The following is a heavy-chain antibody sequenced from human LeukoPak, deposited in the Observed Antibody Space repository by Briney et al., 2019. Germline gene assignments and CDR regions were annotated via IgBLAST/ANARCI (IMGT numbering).Heavy chain of an antibody. CDR3: ASGGRDGYNPRGDYYFDY. J-gene: IGHJ4*02. CDR1: GGSFSGYY. Sequence: KASETLSLTCAVYGGSFSGYYWSWIRQPPGKGLEWIGEINHSGSTNYNPSLKSRVTISVDTSKNQFSLKLSSVTAADTAVYYCASGGRDGYNPRGDYYFDYWGQGTLVTVSS. V-gene: IGHV4-34*01. D-gene: IGHD5-12*01. CDR2: INHSGST.